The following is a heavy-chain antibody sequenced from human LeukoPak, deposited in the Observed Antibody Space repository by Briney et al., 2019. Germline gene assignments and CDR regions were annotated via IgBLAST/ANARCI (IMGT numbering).Heavy chain of an antibody. CDR2: ISGSGGST. CDR1: GFTFSSYA. V-gene: IGHV3-23*01. CDR3: AKVVSAYGSGSQPFDY. Sequence: GGSLRLSCAASGFTFSSYAMSWVRQAPGKGLEWVSAISGSGGSTYYADSVKGRFTISRDNSKNTLYLQMNSLRAEDTAVYYCAKVVSAYGSGSQPFDYWGQGTLVTVSS. D-gene: IGHD3-10*01. J-gene: IGHJ4*02.